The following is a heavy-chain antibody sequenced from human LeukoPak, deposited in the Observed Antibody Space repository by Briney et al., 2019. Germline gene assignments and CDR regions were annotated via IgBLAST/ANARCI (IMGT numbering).Heavy chain of an antibody. D-gene: IGHD4-17*01. V-gene: IGHV3-30*02. J-gene: IGHJ4*02. CDR3: AKDHGDDVDY. Sequence: GGSLRLSCAASGFTFSSYAIHWVRQAPGKGLEWVAFIRYDGSNKYYADSVKGRFTISRDNSKNTLYLQMNSLRAEDTAVYYCAKDHGDDVDYWGQGTLVTVSS. CDR1: GFTFSSYA. CDR2: IRYDGSNK.